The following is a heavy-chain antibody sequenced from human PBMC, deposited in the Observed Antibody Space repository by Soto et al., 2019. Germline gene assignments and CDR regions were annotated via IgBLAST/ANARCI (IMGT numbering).Heavy chain of an antibody. CDR1: GGSISSYY. CDR3: ARGFGKGRGRRGGGDYYFDY. D-gene: IGHD3-16*01. CDR2: IYTSGST. V-gene: IGHV4-4*07. Sequence: PSETLSLTCTVSGGSISSYYWSWIRQPAGKGLEWIGRIYTSGSTNYNPSLKSRVTMSVDTSKNQFSLKLSSVTAADTAVYYCARGFGKGRGRRGGGDYYFDYWGQGTLVTVSS. J-gene: IGHJ4*02.